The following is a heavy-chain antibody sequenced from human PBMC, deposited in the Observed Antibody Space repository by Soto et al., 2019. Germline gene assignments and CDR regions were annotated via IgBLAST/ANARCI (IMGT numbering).Heavy chain of an antibody. D-gene: IGHD3-3*01. CDR1: GFTFAGYA. Sequence: EVQLLESGGGLVQPGGSLSLSCAASGFTFAGYAMNWVRQAPGRGREWVAGILSDGGTKYYADPVKGRFTITRDNSKNILYLQMSSLRADDTALYYCAKDFRPDGKYDLDYWGQGTPVVVSS. CDR2: ILSDGGTK. J-gene: IGHJ4*02. CDR3: AKDFRPDGKYDLDY. V-gene: IGHV3-23*01.